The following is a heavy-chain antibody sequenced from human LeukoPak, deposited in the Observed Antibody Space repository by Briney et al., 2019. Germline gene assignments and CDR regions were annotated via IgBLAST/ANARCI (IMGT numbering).Heavy chain of an antibody. CDR2: MSTSSSYI. CDR1: GFSFSSYS. D-gene: IGHD2-2*02. Sequence: PGGSLRLSCAASGFSFSSYSMNWVRQAPGKGLEWVSSMSTSSSYIYYADSVKGRFTISRDNAKNSLYLQMNSLRAEGTAVYYCARAGYCSSTSCYMGSSDYWGQGTLVTVSS. V-gene: IGHV3-21*01. J-gene: IGHJ4*02. CDR3: ARAGYCSSTSCYMGSSDY.